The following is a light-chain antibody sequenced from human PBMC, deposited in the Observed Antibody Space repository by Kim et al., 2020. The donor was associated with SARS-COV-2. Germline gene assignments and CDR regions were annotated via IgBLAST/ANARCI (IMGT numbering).Light chain of an antibody. CDR1: KLGDKY. CDR2: QDS. J-gene: IGLJ2*01. CDR3: QAWDSSTVV. Sequence: GSPGQTASFTCSGDKLGDKYACWYQQKPGQSPVLVIYQDSKRPSGIPERFSGSNSGNTATLTISGTQAMDEADYYCQAWDSSTVVFGGGTQLTVL. V-gene: IGLV3-1*01.